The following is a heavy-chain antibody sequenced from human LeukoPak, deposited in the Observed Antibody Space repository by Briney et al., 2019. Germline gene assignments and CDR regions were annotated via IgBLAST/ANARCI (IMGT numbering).Heavy chain of an antibody. CDR1: GGSIGNYH. V-gene: IGHV4-4*07. CDR3: ARRDSSSGWSFDH. Sequence: SETLSLTCTVSGGSIGNYHWSWIRQPAGKGLEWIDQIHTSGSTNYSPPLKSRVSMSLDTTEDQVSLTIRSVSAADTAFYYCARRDSSSGWSFDHWGQGTLVTVSS. CDR2: IHTSGST. J-gene: IGHJ4*02. D-gene: IGHD6-19*01.